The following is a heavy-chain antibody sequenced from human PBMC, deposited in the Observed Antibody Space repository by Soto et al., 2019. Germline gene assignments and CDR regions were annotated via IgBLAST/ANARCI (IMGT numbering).Heavy chain of an antibody. V-gene: IGHV6-1*01. CDR3: ARAGGSGSYDS. Sequence: SETLSLTCAISGGSVSSNSAAWSWIRQSPSRGLEWLGRTYYRSKWYTEYAVSVKSRMTINSDTSKNQFSLHLSSVSPEDTAVYYCARAGGSGSYDSWGQGTLVTVSS. CDR2: TYYRSKWYT. D-gene: IGHD3-10*01. CDR1: GGSVSSNSAA. J-gene: IGHJ4*02.